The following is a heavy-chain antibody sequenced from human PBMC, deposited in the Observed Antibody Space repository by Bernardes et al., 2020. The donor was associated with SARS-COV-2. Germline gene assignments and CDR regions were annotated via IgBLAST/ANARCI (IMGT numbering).Heavy chain of an antibody. V-gene: IGHV3-23*01. CDR2: VTSSGGTT. Sequence: GGSLRLSCAASGFTANNFAMTWVRQAPGKGLEWVSGVTSSGGTTYYADSVKGRFTISRDNSKNTLYLQMNSLGADDTAVYYCVKCAERGVAGLSGSWGQRTLVTVSS. CDR3: VKCAERGVAGLSGS. D-gene: IGHD5-12*01. J-gene: IGHJ5*02. CDR1: GFTANNFA.